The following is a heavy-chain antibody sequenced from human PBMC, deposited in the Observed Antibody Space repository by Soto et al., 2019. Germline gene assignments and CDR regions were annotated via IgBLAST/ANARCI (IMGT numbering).Heavy chain of an antibody. Sequence: ASVKVSFKASGGTFSSYAISWVRQAPGQGLEWMGGIIPIFGTANYAQKFQGRVTITADESTSTAYMELSSLRSEDTAVYYCARDRWVDIAAAPNYYYYGMAVWGQGTTVTVSS. J-gene: IGHJ6*02. CDR3: ARDRWVDIAAAPNYYYYGMAV. CDR2: IIPIFGTA. V-gene: IGHV1-69*13. CDR1: GGTFSSYA. D-gene: IGHD6-13*01.